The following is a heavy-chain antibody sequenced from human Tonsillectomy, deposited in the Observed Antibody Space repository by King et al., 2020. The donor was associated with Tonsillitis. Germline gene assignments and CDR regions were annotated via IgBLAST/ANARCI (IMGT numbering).Heavy chain of an antibody. D-gene: IGHD1-26*01. Sequence: VQLVQSGAEVKKPGASVKVSCKASGYTFTGYYMHWVRQAPGQGLEWMGWINPNSGGPNLAQKFQGRVTMTRDTSISTAYMELSRLRSDDTAVYYCARDLWELPSPSDYWGQGTLVTVSS. J-gene: IGHJ4*02. V-gene: IGHV1-2*02. CDR2: INPNSGGP. CDR1: GYTFTGYY. CDR3: ARDLWELPSPSDY.